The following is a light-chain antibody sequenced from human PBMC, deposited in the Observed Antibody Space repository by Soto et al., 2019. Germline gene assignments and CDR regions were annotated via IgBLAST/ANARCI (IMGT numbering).Light chain of an antibody. CDR2: VAS. CDR1: QSASSN. V-gene: IGKV3-15*01. Sequence: EIVMTQSPATLSVSPGEIATLSCRASQSASSNLAWYQQKPGQTPKLLISVASTRAAGIPARFSGSGSGTEFTLTISGLQSKVFALYYGQQYYFWPLTFSGGTKV. CDR3: QQYYFWPLT. J-gene: IGKJ4*01.